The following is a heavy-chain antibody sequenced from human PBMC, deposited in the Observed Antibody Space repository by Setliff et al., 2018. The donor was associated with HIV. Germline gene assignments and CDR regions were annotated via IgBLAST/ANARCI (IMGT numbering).Heavy chain of an antibody. CDR2: INTNTGNP. D-gene: IGHD6-13*01. CDR3: ARMMYSSSWYKGAFDI. V-gene: IGHV7-4-1*02. CDR1: GYTFTSYA. J-gene: IGHJ3*02. Sequence: ASVKVSCKASGYTFTSYAMNWVRQAPGQGLEWMGWINTNTGNPTYAQGFTGRFVFSLDTSVSTAYLQISSLKAEDTAVYYCARMMYSSSWYKGAFDIWGQGTMVTVSS.